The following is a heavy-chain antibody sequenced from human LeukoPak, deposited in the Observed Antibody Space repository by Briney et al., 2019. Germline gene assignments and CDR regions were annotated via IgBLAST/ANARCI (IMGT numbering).Heavy chain of an antibody. Sequence: ASVKVSCKASGYTFTSYDTNWVGQATGQGLEWMGWMNPNSGNTGYAQKFQGRVTITRNTSISTAYMELSSLRSEDTAVYYCARGLLWFGELAGDWFDPWGQGTLVTVSS. V-gene: IGHV1-8*01. CDR3: ARGLLWFGELAGDWFDP. J-gene: IGHJ5*02. CDR2: MNPNSGNT. D-gene: IGHD3-10*01. CDR1: GYTFTSYD.